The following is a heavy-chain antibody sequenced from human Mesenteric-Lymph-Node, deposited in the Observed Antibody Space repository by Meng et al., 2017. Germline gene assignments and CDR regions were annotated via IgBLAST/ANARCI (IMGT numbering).Heavy chain of an antibody. CDR3: AKDPQEYCSGGSCYQSFYFDY. D-gene: IGHD2-15*01. J-gene: IGHJ4*02. Sequence: GESLKISCTASGFTFSSCAMSWVRQAPGKGLEWISAISGSGGGIQYADSVKGRFVISRDNSKSTVYLQMNTLRAEDTAVYYCAKDPQEYCSGGSCYQSFYFDYWGQGTLVTVSS. V-gene: IGHV3-23*01. CDR1: GFTFSSCA. CDR2: ISGSGGGI.